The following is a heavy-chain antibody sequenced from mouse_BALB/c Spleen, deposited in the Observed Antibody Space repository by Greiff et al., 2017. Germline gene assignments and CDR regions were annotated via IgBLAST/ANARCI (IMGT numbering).Heavy chain of an antibody. J-gene: IGHJ4*01. CDR1: GFNIKDTY. CDR3: AREYGNYDYAMGY. D-gene: IGHD2-10*02. CDR2: IDPANGNT. Sequence: EVQLQQSGAELVKPGASVKLSCTASGFNIKDTYMHWVKQRPEQGLEWIGRIDPANGNTKYDPKFQGKATITADTSSNTAYLQLSSLTSEDTAVYYCAREYGNYDYAMGYWGQGTSVTVSS. V-gene: IGHV14-3*02.